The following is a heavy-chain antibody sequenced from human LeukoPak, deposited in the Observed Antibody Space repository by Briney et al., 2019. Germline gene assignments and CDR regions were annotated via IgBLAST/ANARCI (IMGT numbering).Heavy chain of an antibody. J-gene: IGHJ4*02. D-gene: IGHD3-16*02. V-gene: IGHV3-48*04. Sequence: GGSLRLSCAASGFTFSSYSMNWVRQAPGKGLEWVSYISSSGSTIYYADSVKGRFTISRDNAKNSLYLQMNSLRAEDTAVYYCTRTHTYDIMITFGGVIVDFDYWGQGTLVTVSS. CDR2: ISSSGSTI. CDR3: TRTHTYDIMITFGGVIVDFDY. CDR1: GFTFSSYS.